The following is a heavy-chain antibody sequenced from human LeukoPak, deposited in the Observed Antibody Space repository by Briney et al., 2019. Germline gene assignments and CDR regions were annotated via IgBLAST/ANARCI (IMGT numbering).Heavy chain of an antibody. D-gene: IGHD5-24*01. V-gene: IGHV3-74*01. J-gene: IGHJ4*02. Sequence: GGSLRLSCAASGFTFSSYWKHWVRHAQGEGVVWVSLINTDGSSATYAASVKGRFTISRDNARNTLYLQMNTLRAVDTAVYYCTRQMPAIRYFDFWGQGTLVTVSS. CDR3: TRQMPAIRYFDF. CDR1: GFTFSSYW. CDR2: INTDGSSA.